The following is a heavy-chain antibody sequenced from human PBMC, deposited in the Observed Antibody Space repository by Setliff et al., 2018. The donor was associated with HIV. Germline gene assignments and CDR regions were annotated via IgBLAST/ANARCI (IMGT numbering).Heavy chain of an antibody. J-gene: IGHJ4*02. CDR1: GGSISSGSYY. Sequence: TLSLTCTVSGGSISSGSYYWSWIRQPAGKGLEWIGHIYTSGSTNYNPSLKSRVTISVDTSKNQFSLKLSSVTAADTAVYYCARDPEGGYFDYWGQGTLVTVSS. CDR2: IYTSGST. V-gene: IGHV4-61*09. CDR3: ARDPEGGYFDY. D-gene: IGHD3-16*01.